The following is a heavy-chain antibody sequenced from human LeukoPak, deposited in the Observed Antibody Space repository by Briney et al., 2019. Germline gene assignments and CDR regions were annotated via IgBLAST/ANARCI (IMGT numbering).Heavy chain of an antibody. CDR2: IIPIFGTA. D-gene: IGHD3-9*01. CDR1: GGTFSSYA. CDR3: ARKTGYPTYYYYMDV. J-gene: IGHJ6*03. V-gene: IGHV1-69*13. Sequence: ASVKVSCKASGGTFSSYAISWVRQAPGQGLEWMGGIIPIFGTANYAQKFQGRVTITADESTSTAYMELSSLRSEDTAAYYCARKTGYPTYYYYMDVWGKGTTVTVS.